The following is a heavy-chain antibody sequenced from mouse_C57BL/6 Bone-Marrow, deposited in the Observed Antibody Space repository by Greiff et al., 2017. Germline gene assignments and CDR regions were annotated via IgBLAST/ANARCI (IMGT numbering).Heavy chain of an antibody. D-gene: IGHD1-1*01. CDR1: GYTFTSYW. CDR3: ASYYGPLYWYFDV. J-gene: IGHJ1*03. Sequence: VQLQQSGTVLARPGASVKMSCKTSGYTFTSYWMHWVKQRPGQGLEWIGAIYPGNSDTSYNQKFKGKAKLTAVTSASTAYMELSSLTNEDSAVYYCASYYGPLYWYFDVWGTGTTVTVSS. V-gene: IGHV1-5*01. CDR2: IYPGNSDT.